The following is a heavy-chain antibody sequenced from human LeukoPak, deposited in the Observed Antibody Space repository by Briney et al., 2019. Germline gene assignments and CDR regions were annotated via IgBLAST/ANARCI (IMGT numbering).Heavy chain of an antibody. CDR1: GFTFSNAW. J-gene: IGHJ5*02. V-gene: IGHV3-15*01. CDR3: TTLSYAAAPT. D-gene: IGHD2-2*01. CDR2: DRSETDGGTT. Sequence: PGGSLRLSCAASGFTFSNAWMSWVRQAPGKGLEWVSRDRSETDGGTTDYAAPVQGRFTISRDDSKNTLYLQMNSLETDDTAVYYCTTLSYAAAPTWGQGTLVTVSS.